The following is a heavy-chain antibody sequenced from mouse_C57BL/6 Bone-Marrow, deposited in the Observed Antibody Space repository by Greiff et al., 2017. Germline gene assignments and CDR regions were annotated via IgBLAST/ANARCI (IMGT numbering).Heavy chain of an antibody. J-gene: IGHJ1*03. V-gene: IGHV5-9-1*02. D-gene: IGHD4-1*01. CDR3: TRGTGTLGYFDV. Sequence: EVQLVESGEGLVKPGGSLKLSCAASGFTFSSYAMSWVRQTPEKRLEWVAYISSGGDYIYYADTVKGRITIARDNARNTLYLQMSSLKSEDTAMYYCTRGTGTLGYFDVWGTGTTVTVSS. CDR2: ISSGGDYI. CDR1: GFTFSSYA.